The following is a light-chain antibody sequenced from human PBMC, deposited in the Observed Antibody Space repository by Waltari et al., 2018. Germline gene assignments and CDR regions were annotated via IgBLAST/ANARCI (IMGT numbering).Light chain of an antibody. CDR1: QGISNG. Sequence: DIQMTQSPSSLSASVGDKVAITCRASQGISNGLAWYQQKPGKAPKLLIYAASNLQSGVPSRFSGSGSGTDFTLIISSLQPEDFAVYYCQQRNSYPLTFGGGTKVEIK. CDR2: AAS. J-gene: IGKJ4*01. CDR3: QQRNSYPLT. V-gene: IGKV1-17*01.